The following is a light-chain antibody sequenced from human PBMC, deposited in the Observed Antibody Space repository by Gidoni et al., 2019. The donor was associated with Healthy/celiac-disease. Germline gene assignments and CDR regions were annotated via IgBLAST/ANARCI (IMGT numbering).Light chain of an antibody. V-gene: IGKV3-15*01. J-gene: IGKJ4*01. Sequence: EIVMTQSPATLSVSPGERAPLSCRASQSVSSNLAWYQQKPGQAPRLLIYGASTSATGIPARFSGSGSGTEFTLTISSLQSEDFAVYYCQQYNNWSPALTFGGGTKVEIK. CDR2: GAS. CDR3: QQYNNWSPALT. CDR1: QSVSSN.